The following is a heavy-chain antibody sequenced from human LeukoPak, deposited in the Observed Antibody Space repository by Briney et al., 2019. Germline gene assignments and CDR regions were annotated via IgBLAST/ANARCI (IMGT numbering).Heavy chain of an antibody. J-gene: IGHJ5*02. D-gene: IGHD2-2*01. V-gene: IGHV1-69*13. CDR1: GGTFSSYA. CDR3: ARVPQYQLLSSFDP. CDR2: IIPIFGTA. Sequence: HWASVKVSCKASGGTFSSYAISWVRQAPGQGLEWMGGIIPIFGTANYAQKFQGRVTITADESTSTAYMELSSLRPEDTAVYYCARVPQYQLLSSFDPWGQGTLVTVSS.